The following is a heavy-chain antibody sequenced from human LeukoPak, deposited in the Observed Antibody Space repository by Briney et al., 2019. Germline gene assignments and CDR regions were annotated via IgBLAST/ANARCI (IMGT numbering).Heavy chain of an antibody. J-gene: IGHJ5*02. CDR3: ARAPRGDYDSSGYAPRTTWFDP. D-gene: IGHD3-22*01. CDR2: INPNSGGT. CDR1: GYTFTGYY. Sequence: ASVKVSCKASGYTFTGYYMHWVRQAPGQGLEWMGRINPNSGGTNYAQKFQGRVTMTRDTSISTAYMELSRLRSDDTAVYYCARAPRGDYDSSGYAPRTTWFDPWGQGTLVTVSS. V-gene: IGHV1-2*06.